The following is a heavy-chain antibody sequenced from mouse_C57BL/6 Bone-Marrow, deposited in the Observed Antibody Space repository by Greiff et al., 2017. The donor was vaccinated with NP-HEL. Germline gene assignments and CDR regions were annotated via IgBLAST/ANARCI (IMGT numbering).Heavy chain of an antibody. J-gene: IGHJ3*01. CDR2: IYPSDSET. V-gene: IGHV1-61*01. CDR3: ARAYGSSFAY. CDR1: GYTFTSYW. Sequence: QVQLQQSGAELVRPGSSVMLSCKASGYTFTSYWMDWVKQRPGQGLEWIGNIYPSDSETHYNQKFKDKATLTVDKSSSTAYMQLSSLTSEDSAVYYCARAYGSSFAYWGQGTLVTVSA. D-gene: IGHD1-1*01.